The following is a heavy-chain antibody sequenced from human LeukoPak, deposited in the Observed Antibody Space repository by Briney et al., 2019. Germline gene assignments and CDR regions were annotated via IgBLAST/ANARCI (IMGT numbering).Heavy chain of an antibody. CDR1: GGSISSTTSY. D-gene: IGHD1-26*01. V-gene: IGHV4-39*07. CDR3: AKWTEGGAFDS. Sequence: PSETLSLTCTVSGGSISSTTSYWGWIRQPPGKGPEWIGTIFHSGSTYYNPSLKSRVTISVDTSKNQFSLKLSSVTAADTAVYYCAKWTEGGAFDSWGQGTMLIVSS. J-gene: IGHJ3*01. CDR2: IFHSGST.